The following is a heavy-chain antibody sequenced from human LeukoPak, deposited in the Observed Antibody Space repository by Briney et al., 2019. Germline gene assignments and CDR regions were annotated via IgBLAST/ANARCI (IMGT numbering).Heavy chain of an antibody. J-gene: IGHJ6*02. CDR3: AREMAVADYYGMDV. CDR2: INSDGSST. Sequence: GGSLRLSCAASGFTFSSYWMHWVRQAPGKGLVWVSRINSDGSSTSYADSVKGRFTISRDNAKNTLYLQMNGLRAEDTAVYYCAREMAVADYYGMDVWGQGTTVTVSS. D-gene: IGHD4-23*01. V-gene: IGHV3-74*01. CDR1: GFTFSSYW.